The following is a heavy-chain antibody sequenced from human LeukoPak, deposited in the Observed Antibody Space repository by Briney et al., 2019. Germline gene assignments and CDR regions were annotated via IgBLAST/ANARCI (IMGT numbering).Heavy chain of an antibody. Sequence: HGESLQISCKGSGYNFTSYWISWVRQMPGKGLEWMGRIDPSDSYTNYSPSFQGHVTISADKSISTAYLQWSSLKASDTAMYYCARLRDGSIDYWGQGTLVTVSS. V-gene: IGHV5-10-1*01. CDR2: IDPSDSYT. CDR3: ARLRDGSIDY. J-gene: IGHJ4*02. CDR1: GYNFTSYW.